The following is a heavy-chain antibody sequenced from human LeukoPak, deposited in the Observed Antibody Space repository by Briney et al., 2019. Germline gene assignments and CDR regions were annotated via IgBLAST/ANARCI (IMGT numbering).Heavy chain of an antibody. CDR3: ARGGGYCGGDCYGIDY. Sequence: GGSLRLSCAASGFTFSSYAMSWVRQAPGKGLEWVSAISGSGGSTYYADSVKGRFTISRDDAKNSLYLQMNSLRAEDTAVYLCARGGGYCGGDCYGIDYWGQGTLVTVSS. CDR1: GFTFSSYA. D-gene: IGHD2-21*02. J-gene: IGHJ4*02. CDR2: ISGSGGST. V-gene: IGHV3-23*01.